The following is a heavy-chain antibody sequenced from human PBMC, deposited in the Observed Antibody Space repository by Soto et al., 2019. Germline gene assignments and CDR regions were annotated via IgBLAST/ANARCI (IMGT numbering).Heavy chain of an antibody. CDR2: MSSTTSAI. CDR1: GFSISGYY. CDR3: ARATDFSSHKDV. J-gene: IGHJ6*02. D-gene: IGHD3-3*01. V-gene: IGHV3-11*01. Sequence: QVQLVESGGGLVKPGGSLRLSCAASGFSISGYYMSWIRQAPGKGLEWISYMSSTTSAIYYAESVKGRFTISRDNAKNSLFLQMNSLRAEDTAVYYCARATDFSSHKDVWGQGTTVTVSS.